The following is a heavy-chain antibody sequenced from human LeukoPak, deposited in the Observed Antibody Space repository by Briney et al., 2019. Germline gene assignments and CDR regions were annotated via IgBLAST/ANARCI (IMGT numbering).Heavy chain of an antibody. CDR3: ASVGWSGTDNF. CDR1: GFIFSSYG. CDR2: IAYDESYK. V-gene: IGHV3-30*03. D-gene: IGHD3-10*01. Sequence: GRSLRLSCAASGFIFSSYGMHWVRQAPGKGLEWVTLIAYDESYKYYADSVKGRFTVSRDNTKNTLYLQMNSLTAEDTAVYYCASVGWSGTDNFWGQGTLVTVSS. J-gene: IGHJ4*02.